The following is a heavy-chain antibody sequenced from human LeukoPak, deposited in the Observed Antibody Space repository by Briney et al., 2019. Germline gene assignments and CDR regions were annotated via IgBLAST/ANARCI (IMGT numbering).Heavy chain of an antibody. J-gene: IGHJ6*02. V-gene: IGHV1-8*02. CDR2: MNPNRGNT. Sequence: ASVKVSCKASGYTFTTYDIHWVRQATGQGLEWMGWMNPNRGNTGYAQEFQGRVSMTRDTSISTAYMELSSLTSEDTAVYYCARKIGAFGVWGQGTTVTVSS. CDR3: ARKIGAFGV. CDR1: GYTFTTYD. D-gene: IGHD3-3*01.